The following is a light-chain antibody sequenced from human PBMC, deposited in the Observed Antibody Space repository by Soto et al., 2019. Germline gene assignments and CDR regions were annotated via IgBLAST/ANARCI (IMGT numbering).Light chain of an antibody. CDR1: SSDLGAYNY. CDR3: SSYTSSSLYV. Sequence: QSALTQPASVSGSPGQSITISCTGTSSDLGAYNYVSWYQQHPGKAPKLMIYEVSNRPSGVSNRFSGSKSGNTASLTISGLQAEDEADYYCSSYTSSSLYVFGTGTKLTVL. V-gene: IGLV2-14*01. J-gene: IGLJ1*01. CDR2: EVS.